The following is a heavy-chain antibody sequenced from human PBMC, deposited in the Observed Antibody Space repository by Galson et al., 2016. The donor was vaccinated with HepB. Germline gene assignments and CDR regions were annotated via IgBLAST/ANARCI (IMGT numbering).Heavy chain of an antibody. CDR2: MNHRGST. CDR3: ARSTIMLTGPDRVLDY. V-gene: IGHV4-34*01. D-gene: IGHD3-9*01. J-gene: IGHJ4*02. Sequence: WIRHPPGKGLEWIGEMNHRGSTNYNPSLKSRVTISVDTSKNQFSLNLTSVTAADTAVYYCARSTIMLTGPDRVLDYWGQGTLVTVSS.